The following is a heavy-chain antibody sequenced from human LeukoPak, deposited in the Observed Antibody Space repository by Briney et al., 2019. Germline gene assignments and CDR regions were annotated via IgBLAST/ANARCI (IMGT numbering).Heavy chain of an antibody. CDR1: GFTFSNYA. D-gene: IGHD4-17*01. CDR3: ARDYADYVGYFFFDY. CDR2: ISGGGETT. V-gene: IGHV3-23*01. Sequence: GGSLRLSCAASGFTFSNYAMNWVRQAPGKGLEWVSSISGGGETTYYADSAKGRFTISRDHSQNTLYLQMNSLRAEDTAVYYCARDYADYVGYFFFDYWGQGTLVTVSS. J-gene: IGHJ4*02.